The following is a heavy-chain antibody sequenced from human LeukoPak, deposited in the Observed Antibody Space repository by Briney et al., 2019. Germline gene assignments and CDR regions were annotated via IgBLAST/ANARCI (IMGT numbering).Heavy chain of an antibody. J-gene: IGHJ4*02. Sequence: GGSLRLSCAASGFTFSSYWMSWVRQAPGKGLEWVANVKQDGNEKYYVDSVKGRFTISRDNAKNSLYLQMNSLRAEDTAVYYCASGVTHFDYWGQGTLVTVSS. CDR3: ASGVTHFDY. CDR2: VKQDGNEK. CDR1: GFTFSSYW. V-gene: IGHV3-7*01. D-gene: IGHD5-18*01.